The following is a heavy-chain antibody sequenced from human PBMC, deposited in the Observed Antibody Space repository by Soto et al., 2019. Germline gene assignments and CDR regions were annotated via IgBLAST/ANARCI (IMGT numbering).Heavy chain of an antibody. V-gene: IGHV4-39*01. Sequence: SETLSLTCTVSRGSISSGTNYWAWIRQPPGKGLEWIANIYYSGSTFYNPSLKSRVTISLDTSKNQFSLKLRSVTAADTAVYYCARHEAGWYFVYLGQGTLVKVSS. D-gene: IGHD6-25*01. CDR1: RGSISSGTNY. CDR3: ARHEAGWYFVY. CDR2: IYYSGST. J-gene: IGHJ4*02.